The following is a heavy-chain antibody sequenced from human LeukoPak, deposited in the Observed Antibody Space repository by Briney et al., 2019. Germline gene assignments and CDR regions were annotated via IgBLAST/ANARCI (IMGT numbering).Heavy chain of an antibody. V-gene: IGHV4-61*01. Sequence: SETLSLTCTVSGGSISSSSYYWGWIRQPPGKGLEWIGYIYYSGSTNYNPSLKSRVTISVDTSKNQFSLKLSSVTAADTAVYYCARENSRIEASAFDIWGQGTMVTVSS. CDR3: ARENSRIEASAFDI. D-gene: IGHD2-15*01. J-gene: IGHJ3*02. CDR2: IYYSGST. CDR1: GGSISSSSYY.